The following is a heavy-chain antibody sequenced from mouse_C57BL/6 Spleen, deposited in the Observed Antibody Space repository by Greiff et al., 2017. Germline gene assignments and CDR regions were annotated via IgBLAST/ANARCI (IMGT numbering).Heavy chain of an antibody. J-gene: IGHJ2*01. CDR1: GYSITSGYY. Sequence: ESGPGLVKPSQSLSLTCSVTGYSITSGYYWNWIRQFPGNKLEWMGYISYDGSNNYNPSLKNRISITRDTSKNQFFLKLNSVTTEDTATYYCARGSSDYFDYWGQGTTLTVSS. CDR2: ISYDGSN. V-gene: IGHV3-6*01. D-gene: IGHD1-1*01. CDR3: ARGSSDYFDY.